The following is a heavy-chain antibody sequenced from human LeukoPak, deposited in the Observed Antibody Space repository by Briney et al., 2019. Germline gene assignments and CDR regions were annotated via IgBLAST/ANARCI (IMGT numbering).Heavy chain of an antibody. CDR3: ASVGLGGVVAPVDY. D-gene: IGHD3-3*01. J-gene: IGHJ4*02. V-gene: IGHV1-69*13. CDR1: GGTFSSYA. CDR2: IIPIFGTA. Sequence: ASVKVSCKASGGTFSSYAISWVRQAPGQGLEWMGGIIPIFGTANYAQKFQGRVTITADESTSTAYMELSSLRSEDTAVYYCASVGLGGVVAPVDYWGQGTLVTVSS.